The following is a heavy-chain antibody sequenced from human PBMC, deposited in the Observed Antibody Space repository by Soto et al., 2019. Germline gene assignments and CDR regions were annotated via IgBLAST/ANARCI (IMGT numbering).Heavy chain of an antibody. J-gene: IGHJ4*02. Sequence: PGGSLRLSCRTSGFRFSSYGMNWVRQAPGKGLEWVSYISSSSSTIHYADSVKGRFTISRDNAKNSLYLQMNSLRAEDTAVYYCARDDYPYYDDSSGYHFDYWGQGTLVTVSS. V-gene: IGHV3-48*01. CDR3: ARDDYPYYDDSSGYHFDY. D-gene: IGHD3-22*01. CDR2: ISSSSSTI. CDR1: GFRFSSYG.